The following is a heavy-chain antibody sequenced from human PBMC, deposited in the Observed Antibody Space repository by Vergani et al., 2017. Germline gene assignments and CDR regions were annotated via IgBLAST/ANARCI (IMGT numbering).Heavy chain of an antibody. CDR3: AREVVPAATQFDP. V-gene: IGHV4-38-2*02. CDR2: IYHSGST. D-gene: IGHD2-2*01. CDR1: NDSVSNTFYY. J-gene: IGHJ5*02. Sequence: QVQLQESGPGLVKPSETLSLTCTVSNDSVSNTFYYWGWIRQPPGKGLEWIGSIYHSGSTYYNPSLKSRVTISVDTSKNQFSLKLSSVTAADTAVYYCAREVVPAATQFDPWGQGTLVTVSS.